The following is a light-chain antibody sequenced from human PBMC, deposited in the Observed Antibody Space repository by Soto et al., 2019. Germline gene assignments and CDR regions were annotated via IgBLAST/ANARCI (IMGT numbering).Light chain of an antibody. J-gene: IGLJ2*01. V-gene: IGLV2-14*01. Sequence: QSVLTQPASVSGSPGQSITISCTGTSSDVGGYNYVSWYQQHPGKAPKLMIFDVSHRPSRISNRFSGSKSGNTASLTISGLQAEDEADYYCSSYTSSNTYVVFGGGTKLTVL. CDR3: SSYTSSNTYVV. CDR2: DVS. CDR1: SSDVGGYNY.